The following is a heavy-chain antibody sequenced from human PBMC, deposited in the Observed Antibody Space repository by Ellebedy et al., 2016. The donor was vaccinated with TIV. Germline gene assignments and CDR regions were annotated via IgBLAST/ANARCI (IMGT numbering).Heavy chain of an antibody. J-gene: IGHJ6*02. CDR1: GGTFSSYA. CDR2: ISAYNGNT. D-gene: IGHD3-22*01. CDR3: ARCDSSGYRYYYYGMDV. Sequence: ASVKVSXKASGGTFSSYAISWVRQAPGQGLEWMGWISAYNGNTNYAQKLQGRVTMTTDTSTSTAYMELRSLRSDDTAVYYCARCDSSGYRYYYYGMDVWGQGTTVTVSS. V-gene: IGHV1-18*01.